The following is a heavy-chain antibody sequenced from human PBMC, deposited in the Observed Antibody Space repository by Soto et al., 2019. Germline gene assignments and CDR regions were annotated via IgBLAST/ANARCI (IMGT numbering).Heavy chain of an antibody. CDR1: GGTFSSYA. V-gene: IGHV1-69*06. CDR2: IIPIFGTA. J-gene: IGHJ4*02. Sequence: SVKVSCKASGGTFSSYAISWVRQAPGQGLEWMGGIIPIFGTANYAQKFQGRVTITADKSTSTAYMELSSLRSEDTAVYYCARGPQAAAENALCYWGQGTLVTVSS. D-gene: IGHD6-13*01. CDR3: ARGPQAAAENALCY.